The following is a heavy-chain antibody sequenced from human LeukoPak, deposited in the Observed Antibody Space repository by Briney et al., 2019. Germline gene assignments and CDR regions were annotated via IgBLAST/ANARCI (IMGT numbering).Heavy chain of an antibody. D-gene: IGHD2-21*01. Sequence: ASVKGSCKASGYTFTTYGFNWVRQAPGQGLEWIGWLSSRDGYAKYAEKFQGRVTMTTDTSTSTANLELRSLRSDDTAVYYCVRGAWGDVINYWGQGTLVTVSS. CDR2: LSSRDGYA. J-gene: IGHJ4*02. CDR1: GYTFTTYG. V-gene: IGHV1-18*01. CDR3: VRGAWGDVINY.